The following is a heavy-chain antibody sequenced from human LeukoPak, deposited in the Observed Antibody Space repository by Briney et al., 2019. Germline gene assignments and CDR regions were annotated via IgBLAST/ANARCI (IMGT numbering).Heavy chain of an antibody. CDR1: GYTFTGYY. CDR2: INPNSGGT. Sequence: ASVTVSCKASGYTFTGYYMHWVRQAPGQGLEWMGWINPNSGGTNYAQKFQGRVTMTRDTSISTAYMELSRLRSDDTAVYYCARAKNSAATIPTWFDPWGQGTLVTVSS. J-gene: IGHJ5*02. CDR3: ARAKNSAATIPTWFDP. D-gene: IGHD5-12*01. V-gene: IGHV1-2*02.